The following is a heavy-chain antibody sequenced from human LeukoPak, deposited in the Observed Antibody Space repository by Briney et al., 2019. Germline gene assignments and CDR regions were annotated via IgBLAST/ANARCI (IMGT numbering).Heavy chain of an antibody. J-gene: IGHJ4*02. D-gene: IGHD6-13*01. CDR2: FDPEDGET. CDR3: ATATQRQLSPLTIDY. V-gene: IGHV1-24*01. CDR1: GYTLTELS. Sequence: ASVKVSCKVSGYTLTELSMHWVRQAPGKGLEWMGGFDPEDGETIYAQKFQGRVTMTEDTSTDTAYMELSSLRSEDTAVYYCATATQRQLSPLTIDYWGQGTLVTVSS.